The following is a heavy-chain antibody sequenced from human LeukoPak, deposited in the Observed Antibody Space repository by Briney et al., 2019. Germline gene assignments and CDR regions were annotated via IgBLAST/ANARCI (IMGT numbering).Heavy chain of an antibody. Sequence: KSGGSLRLSCAASGFTFSSYAMGWVRQAPGKGLEWVSSISGSGDTTHYADSVKGRFTISRDSSKNTLYLQMNSLTAEDPAVYYCAERKYTSGGIFDYWGQGTLVTVSS. CDR2: ISGSGDTT. V-gene: IGHV3-23*01. CDR1: GFTFSSYA. D-gene: IGHD6-19*01. CDR3: AERKYTSGGIFDY. J-gene: IGHJ4*02.